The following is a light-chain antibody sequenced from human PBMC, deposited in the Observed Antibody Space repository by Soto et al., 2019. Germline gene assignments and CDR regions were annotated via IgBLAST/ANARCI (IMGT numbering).Light chain of an antibody. CDR1: SSDVGDYNY. CDR2: DVS. V-gene: IGLV2-14*01. J-gene: IGLJ1*01. Sequence: QSALTQPASVSASPGQSITISCTGTSSDVGDYNYVSWYQQQPGKAPKLMIYDVSHRPSGDSNRFAGTKSGNTASLTISGLQAEDEADYYCSSYTNSSTLYVVGTGTKLTV. CDR3: SSYTNSSTLYV.